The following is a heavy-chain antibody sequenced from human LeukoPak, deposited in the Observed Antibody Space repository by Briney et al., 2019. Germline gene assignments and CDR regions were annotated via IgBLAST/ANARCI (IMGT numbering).Heavy chain of an antibody. CDR2: IYTSGST. CDR1: GGSISSYY. J-gene: IGHJ4*02. V-gene: IGHV4-4*07. CDR3: ARDSGYSGYVGGPFDY. D-gene: IGHD5-12*01. Sequence: SETLSLTCTVFGGSISSYYWSWIRQPAGKGLEWIGRIYTSGSTNYNPSLKSRVTMSVATSKNQFSLRLSSVTAADTAVYYCARDSGYSGYVGGPFDYWGQGTLVTVSS.